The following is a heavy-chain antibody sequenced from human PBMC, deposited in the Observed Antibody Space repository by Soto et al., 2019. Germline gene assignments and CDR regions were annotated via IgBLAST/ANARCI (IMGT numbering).Heavy chain of an antibody. CDR3: AKDHSPLLWFGELSSGMDV. Sequence: GGSLRLSCAAYGFTFSSYAMSWVRQAPGKGLEWVSAISGSGGSTYYADSVKARFTISRDNSKNTLYLQMNSLRAEDTAVYYCAKDHSPLLWFGELSSGMDVWGQGTTVTVSS. V-gene: IGHV3-23*01. CDR2: ISGSGGST. D-gene: IGHD3-10*01. J-gene: IGHJ6*02. CDR1: GFTFSSYA.